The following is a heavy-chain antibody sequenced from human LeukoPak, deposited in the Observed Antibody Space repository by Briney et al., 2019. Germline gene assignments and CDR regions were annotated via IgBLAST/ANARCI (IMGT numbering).Heavy chain of an antibody. CDR3: ERVPQWERMDFDC. J-gene: IGHJ4*02. D-gene: IGHD1-26*01. Sequence: GASVKVSCKASGYTFTGYYMHWVRQAPGQGLEWMGWINPNSGGTNYAQKFQGRVTMTRDTSISTAYMELNRLRADDTAVYYCERVPQWERMDFDCWGEGTLVTVSS. CDR1: GYTFTGYY. CDR2: INPNSGGT. V-gene: IGHV1-2*02.